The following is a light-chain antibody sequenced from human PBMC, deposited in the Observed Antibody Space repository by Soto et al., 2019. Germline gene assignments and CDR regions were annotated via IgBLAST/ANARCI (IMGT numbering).Light chain of an antibody. CDR2: AAS. Sequence: IQMTQSPSTLSGSVGDRVTITCRASQTIRNDLDWFQQKPGKAPKLLIYAASNLQSGVPARFSGSGSGTDFTLTISSLQPEDFATYYCLQKYFYPFTFGPGTKVDIK. CDR3: LQKYFYPFT. CDR1: QTIRND. V-gene: IGKV1-6*01. J-gene: IGKJ3*01.